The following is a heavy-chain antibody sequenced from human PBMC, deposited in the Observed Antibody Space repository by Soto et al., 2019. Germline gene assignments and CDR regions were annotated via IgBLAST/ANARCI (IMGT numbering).Heavy chain of an antibody. CDR2: INPNSGGT. D-gene: IGHD2-8*01. J-gene: IGHJ6*02. Sequence: ASVKVSCKASGYTFSGYYIHWLRQAPGQGLEWMGWINPNSGGTNYAQKFQGRVTVTRDTPTSTAYMELSRLTSDDTAVCYCARYLTEGYCTITRRYTRPLYGMDVWGQGTTVTVSS. CDR3: ARYLTEGYCTITRRYTRPLYGMDV. CDR1: GYTFSGYY. V-gene: IGHV1-2*02.